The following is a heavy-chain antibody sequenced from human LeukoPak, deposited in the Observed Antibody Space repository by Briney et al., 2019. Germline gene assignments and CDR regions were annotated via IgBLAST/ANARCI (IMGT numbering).Heavy chain of an antibody. CDR3: ARSLSGYITDPFFDQ. CDR2: INSRFDT. J-gene: IGHJ4*02. Sequence: GGSLRLSCVTSGFAFSPFEMNWVRQAPGKGLEWVSYINSRFDTLYADSVKGRFTISRDNARDSLYLQMHSLRAQDTAVYYCARSLSGYITDPFFDQWGQGTLVTVSS. CDR1: GFAFSPFE. D-gene: IGHD5-12*01. V-gene: IGHV3-48*03.